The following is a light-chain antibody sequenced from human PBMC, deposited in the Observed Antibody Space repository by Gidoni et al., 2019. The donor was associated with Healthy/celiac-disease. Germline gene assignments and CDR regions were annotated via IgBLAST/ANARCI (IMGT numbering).Light chain of an antibody. CDR2: RNN. V-gene: IGLV1-47*01. CDR1: SSNIGSNY. CDR3: AAWDDSLSGVV. J-gene: IGLJ2*01. Sequence: QSVLTQPPSASGTPGQRVTISCSGSSSNIGSNYVYWYQQLPGTAPKLLIYRNNQRPAGVPDRVSGSKSGTSASLAISGLRSEDEADYYWAAWDDSLSGVVFGGGTKLTVL.